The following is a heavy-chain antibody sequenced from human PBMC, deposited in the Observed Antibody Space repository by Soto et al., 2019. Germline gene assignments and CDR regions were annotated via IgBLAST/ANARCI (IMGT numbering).Heavy chain of an antibody. D-gene: IGHD2-21*02. V-gene: IGHV1-18*01. Sequence: ASVKVSCKASGYTFSSYGISWVRQAPGQGLEWMGWLSAYSGDTNYAQNLQGRVTMTTDTSTSTAYMELRSLKSDDTAVYYCARDPPLAFCGGDCYSFPLCYGMDVWGQGTTATVSS. J-gene: IGHJ6*02. CDR2: LSAYSGDT. CDR1: GYTFSSYG. CDR3: ARDPPLAFCGGDCYSFPLCYGMDV.